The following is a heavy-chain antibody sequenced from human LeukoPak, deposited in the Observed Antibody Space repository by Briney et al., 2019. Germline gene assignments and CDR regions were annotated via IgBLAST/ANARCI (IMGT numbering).Heavy chain of an antibody. V-gene: IGHV4-39*07. CDR2: IYYSGST. J-gene: IGHJ5*02. D-gene: IGHD5-18*01. CDR3: ARGPSGYSYGRTWFDP. Sequence: SETLSLTCTVSGGSISSYYWGWIRQPPGKGLEWIGSIYYSGSTYYNPSLKSRVTISVDTSKNQFSLKLSSVTAADTAVYYCARGPSGYSYGRTWFDPWGQGTLVTVSS. CDR1: GGSISSYY.